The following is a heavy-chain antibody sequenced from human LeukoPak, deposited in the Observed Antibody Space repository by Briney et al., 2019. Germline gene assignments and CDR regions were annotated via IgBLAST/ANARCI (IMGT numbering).Heavy chain of an antibody. CDR3: ARDYTLTLGTTTYFQH. Sequence: ASVKVSCKASGYTFTGYYMHWVRQAPGQGLEWMGWINTNSGNPTYAQGFTGRFVFSLDTSVSTAYLQISSLKADDTAVYYCARDYTLTLGTTTYFQHWGQGTLVTVSS. CDR1: GYTFTGYY. D-gene: IGHD1-7*01. J-gene: IGHJ1*01. V-gene: IGHV7-4-1*02. CDR2: INTNSGNP.